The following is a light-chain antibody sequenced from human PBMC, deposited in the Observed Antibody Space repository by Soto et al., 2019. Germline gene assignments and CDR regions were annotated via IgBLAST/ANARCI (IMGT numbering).Light chain of an antibody. CDR1: QSISGW. CDR2: KAS. V-gene: IGKV1-5*03. Sequence: DIPMTQSPSTLSASVGARVTITCRASQSISGWLAWYQQKPGKAPKLLIYKASSLESGVPSRFSGSGSGTEFTLTISSLQPDDFATYYCHQYDSYWTFGQGTKVEIK. CDR3: HQYDSYWT. J-gene: IGKJ1*01.